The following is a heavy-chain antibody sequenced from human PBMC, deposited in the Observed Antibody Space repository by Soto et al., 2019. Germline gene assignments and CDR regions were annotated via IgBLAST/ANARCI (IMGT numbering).Heavy chain of an antibody. V-gene: IGHV4-30-4*01. CDR2: IYNSGIT. D-gene: IGHD3-3*01. J-gene: IGHJ5*02. CDR1: GGSISSGDYS. Sequence: TSETLSLTCTVSGGSISSGDYSWSWVRQSPGKGLEWIGHIYNSGITYYNPSLKSRVVISIDTSRIQFSLRLNSLTAADRAVYFCARGVTVFGLVSRFWFDPWGQGTVVTVSS. CDR3: ARGVTVFGLVSRFWFDP.